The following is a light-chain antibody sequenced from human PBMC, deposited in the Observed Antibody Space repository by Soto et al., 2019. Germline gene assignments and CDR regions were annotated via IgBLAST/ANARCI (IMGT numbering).Light chain of an antibody. CDR2: EGS. V-gene: IGLV2-23*01. CDR1: VGSYNL. CDR3: SSYVGSSIVV. Sequence: QPVLTQPASVSGSPGQSITISCVGSYNLVSWYQQHPGKAPKLMIYEGSKRPSGVSDRFSGSQSGNTASLTISGLQAEDEADYYCSSYVGSSIVVFGGGTKLTVL. J-gene: IGLJ2*01.